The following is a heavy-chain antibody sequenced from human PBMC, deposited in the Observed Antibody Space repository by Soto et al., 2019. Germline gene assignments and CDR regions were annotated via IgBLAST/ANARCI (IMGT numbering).Heavy chain of an antibody. J-gene: IGHJ6*02. CDR1: GGSISNYY. D-gene: IGHD3-10*01. V-gene: IGHV4-59*08. Sequence: QVPLQESGPGLVKPSETLSLSCTVSGGSISNYYWSWFRQTPGKGLEWIGYVHDSWGSNYNPSLKSRVPISLATSKSQFSLMLTSVTATDTAVYYCARKGFGALHGLVAVWGQGTTVTVSS. CDR2: VHDSWGS. CDR3: ARKGFGALHGLVAV.